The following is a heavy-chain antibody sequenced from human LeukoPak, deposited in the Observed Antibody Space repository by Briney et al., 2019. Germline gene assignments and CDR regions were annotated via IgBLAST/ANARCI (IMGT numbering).Heavy chain of an antibody. CDR2: IREDGSEK. CDR3: ARDLAGHYYGSGSSFDY. J-gene: IGHJ4*02. D-gene: IGHD3-10*01. V-gene: IGHV3-7*01. Sequence: GGSLRLSCAASGFTFSNYWMSWVRQAPGKGLEWVANIREDGSEKYYVDSVKGQFTISRDNAKNSLFLQMDSLRAEDTAVYYCARDLAGHYYGSGSSFDYWGQGTLVAVS. CDR1: GFTFSNYW.